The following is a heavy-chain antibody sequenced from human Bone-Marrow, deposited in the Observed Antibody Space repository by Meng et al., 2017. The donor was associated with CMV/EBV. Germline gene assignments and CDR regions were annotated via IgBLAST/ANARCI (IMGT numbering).Heavy chain of an antibody. CDR1: GLSFSSDG. J-gene: IGHJ4*02. D-gene: IGHD3-3*01. V-gene: IGHV3-30*03. Sequence: GLSFSSDGMHCVRQAPGKRLGWVAGISFDGSNQYYADSVKGRFTISRENSKNTLYLQMNSLRAEDTAVYYCAIEGRHYDLWGAYTDYWGQGTLVTVSS. CDR2: ISFDGSNQ. CDR3: AIEGRHYDLWGAYTDY.